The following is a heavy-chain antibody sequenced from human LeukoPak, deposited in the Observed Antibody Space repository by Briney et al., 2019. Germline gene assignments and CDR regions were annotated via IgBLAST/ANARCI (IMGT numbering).Heavy chain of an antibody. CDR1: GFTFSSYE. CDR2: TSSSGRAT. V-gene: IGHV3-48*03. CDR3: ARDPGGGCGDY. Sequence: GGSLRLSCAASGFTFSSYEMNWVRQAPGKGLEWISYTSSSGRATYCADSVKGRFTISRDNAKHSLYLQMNSLRAEDTAVYYCARDPGGGCGDYWGQGTLVTVSS. D-gene: IGHD3-16*01. J-gene: IGHJ4*02.